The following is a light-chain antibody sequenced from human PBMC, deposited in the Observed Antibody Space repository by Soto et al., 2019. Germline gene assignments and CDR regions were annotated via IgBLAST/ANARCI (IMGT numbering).Light chain of an antibody. CDR2: GAS. CDR1: QTIAGTY. J-gene: IGKJ2*01. V-gene: IGKV3-20*01. CDR3: QQYGSSPYN. Sequence: EIVLTQSPGTLSLSPGERATLSCRASQTIAGTYLAWYQQKPGQAPRLLLYGASSRATGIPDRFSGSGSGTDFTLTISRLEPEDFAVYYCQQYGSSPYNFGQGTKLESK.